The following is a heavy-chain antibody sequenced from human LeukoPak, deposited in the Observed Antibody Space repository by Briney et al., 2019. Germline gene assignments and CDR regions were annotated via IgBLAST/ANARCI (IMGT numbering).Heavy chain of an antibody. CDR1: GGSFSGYY. V-gene: IGHV4-34*01. CDR2: INHSEST. Sequence: SETLSLTCAVYGGSFSGYYWSWIRQPPGKGLEWIGEINHSESTNYNPSLKSRVTISVDTSKNQFSLKLSSVTAADTAVYYCAREFFSYSSSWYFDYWGQGTLVTVSS. D-gene: IGHD6-13*01. J-gene: IGHJ4*02. CDR3: AREFFSYSSSWYFDY.